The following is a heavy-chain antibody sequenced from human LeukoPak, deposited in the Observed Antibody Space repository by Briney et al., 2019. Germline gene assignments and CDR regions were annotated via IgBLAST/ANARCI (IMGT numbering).Heavy chain of an antibody. CDR3: ARGLLPAGDYVWYFDL. J-gene: IGHJ2*01. CDR1: GGTFSSSA. D-gene: IGHD4-17*01. CDR2: IIPILGTA. V-gene: IGHV1-69*11. Sequence: SVKVSCKASGGTFSSSAITWVRQAPGQGLVWMGNIIPILGTANYAQKFQGRVTITADESTSTAYMELSSLRSEDTAVYYCARGLLPAGDYVWYFDLWGRGTLVTVSS.